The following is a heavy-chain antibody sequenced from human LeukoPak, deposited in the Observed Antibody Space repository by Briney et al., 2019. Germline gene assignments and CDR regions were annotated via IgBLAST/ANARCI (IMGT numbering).Heavy chain of an antibody. CDR1: GFTFDDYA. D-gene: IGHD6-13*01. V-gene: IGHV3-9*01. CDR3: AKDMSVISSWYGGAFDI. J-gene: IGHJ3*02. Sequence: PGGSLRLSCAASGFTFDDYAVHWVRQAPGKGLEWVSGISWNSGSIGYADSVKGRFTISRDNAKNSLYLQMSSLRAEDTALYYCAKDMSVISSWYGGAFDIWGQGTMVTVSS. CDR2: ISWNSGSI.